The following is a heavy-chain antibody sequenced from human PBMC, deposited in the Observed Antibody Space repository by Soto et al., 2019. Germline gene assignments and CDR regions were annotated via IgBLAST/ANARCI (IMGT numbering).Heavy chain of an antibody. CDR1: GFTFSSYG. D-gene: IGHD3-10*01. CDR2: IWYDGSNK. V-gene: IGHV3-33*01. J-gene: IGHJ4*02. Sequence: QVQLVESGGGVVQPGRSLRLSCAASGFTFSSYGMHWVRQAPGKGLEWVAVIWYDGSNKYYADSVKGRFTISRDNSKNTLDLQMNSLRAEDTAVYYCARDRDTMVRGGLDYWGQGTLVTVSS. CDR3: ARDRDTMVRGGLDY.